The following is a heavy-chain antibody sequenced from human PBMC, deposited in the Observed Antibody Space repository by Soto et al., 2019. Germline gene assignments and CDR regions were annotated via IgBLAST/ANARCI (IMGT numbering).Heavy chain of an antibody. CDR1: GFTFSSYA. CDR3: AKDTSGTVTTYFIF. D-gene: IGHD4-17*01. V-gene: IGHV3-23*01. J-gene: IGHJ4*02. CDR2: ISGSGGST. Sequence: GGSLRLSCAASGFTFSSYAMSWVRQAPGKGLEWVSAISGSGGSTYYTDSVKGRFTISRDNSKNTLYLQMNSLRAEDTAVYYCAKDTSGTVTTYFIFWGQGTLVTVSS.